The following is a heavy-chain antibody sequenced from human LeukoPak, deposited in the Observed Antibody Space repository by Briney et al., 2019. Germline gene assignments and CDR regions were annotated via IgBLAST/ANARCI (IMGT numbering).Heavy chain of an antibody. CDR2: IIPIFGTA. D-gene: IGHD3-10*01. Sequence: GASVKVSCKASGGTFSSYAISWVRQAPGQGLEWMGGIIPIFGTANYAQKFQGRVTITADESTSTAYMELSSLRSEDTAVYYCARDPYGSGSYTPCNWFDPWGQGTLVTVSS. CDR1: GGTFSSYA. J-gene: IGHJ5*02. CDR3: ARDPYGSGSYTPCNWFDP. V-gene: IGHV1-69*13.